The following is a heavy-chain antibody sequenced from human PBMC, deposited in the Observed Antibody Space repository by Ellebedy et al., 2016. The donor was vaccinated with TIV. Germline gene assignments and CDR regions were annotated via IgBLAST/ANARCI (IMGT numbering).Heavy chain of an antibody. CDR1: GGTFSSYA. V-gene: IGHV1-69*04. D-gene: IGHD3-10*01. Sequence: AASVKVSCKASGGTFSSYAISWVRQAPGQGLEWMGRIIPILGIANYAQKFQGRVTITADKSTSTAYMELSSLRSEDTAVYYCARASGELNFDYWGQGTLVTVSS. CDR3: ARASGELNFDY. CDR2: IIPILGIA. J-gene: IGHJ4*02.